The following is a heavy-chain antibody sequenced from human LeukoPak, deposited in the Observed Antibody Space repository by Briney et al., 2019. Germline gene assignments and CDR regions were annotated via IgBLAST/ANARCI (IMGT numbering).Heavy chain of an antibody. J-gene: IGHJ4*02. D-gene: IGHD3-3*01. V-gene: IGHV4-31*03. CDR2: IYYSGST. CDR1: GGSISGGGYY. CDR3: ARVFWSGAD. Sequence: SETLSLTCTVSGGSISGGGYYWSWIRQHPGKGLEWIGYIYYSGSTYYNPSLESRVTISLDTSKNQFSLKVCSVTAADTAVYYCARVFWSGADWGQGTLVTVSS.